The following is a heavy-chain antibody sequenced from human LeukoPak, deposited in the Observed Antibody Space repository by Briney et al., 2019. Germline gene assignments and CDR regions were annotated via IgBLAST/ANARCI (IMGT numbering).Heavy chain of an antibody. Sequence: VASVKVSCKASGYTFTSYDINWVRQATGPGLEWMGWMNPNSGNTGYAQKFQGRVTMTRNTSIHTAYMELSSLRSEDTAVYYCARGHYYDSSGSYAFDIWGQGTMVTVSS. D-gene: IGHD3-22*01. CDR1: GYTFTSYD. CDR3: ARGHYYDSSGSYAFDI. V-gene: IGHV1-8*01. CDR2: MNPNSGNT. J-gene: IGHJ3*02.